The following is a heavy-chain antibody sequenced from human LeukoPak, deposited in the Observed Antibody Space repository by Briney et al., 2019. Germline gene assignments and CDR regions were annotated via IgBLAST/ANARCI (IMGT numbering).Heavy chain of an antibody. V-gene: IGHV3-64D*06. D-gene: IGHD3-3*01. CDR1: GFTFSTYT. Sequence: GGALRLSCSGSGFTFSTYTMDWVRQAPGKGLQYVSGISSKGDKTYNADSVKGRFTISRDNSKNTVYLQMSSLRAEDTAVYYCVKDSYEKENGYFDYWGEGTLVTVSS. CDR3: VKDSYEKENGYFDY. CDR2: ISSKGDKT. J-gene: IGHJ4*02.